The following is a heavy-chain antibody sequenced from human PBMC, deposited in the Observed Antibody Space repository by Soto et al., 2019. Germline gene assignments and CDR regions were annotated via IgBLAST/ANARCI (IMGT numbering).Heavy chain of an antibody. D-gene: IGHD4-17*01. CDR2: MNPNSGNT. CDR1: GYTFTSYD. Sequence: QVQLVQSGAEVKKPGASVKVSCKASGYTFTSYDINWVRQATGQGLEWMGWMNPNSGNTGYAQKFQGRVTMTRNTSIRTAYMERSSLRSEEPAVCYCPRTISGANGAYWGQGTLVTASS. J-gene: IGHJ4*02. V-gene: IGHV1-8*01. CDR3: PRTISGANGAY.